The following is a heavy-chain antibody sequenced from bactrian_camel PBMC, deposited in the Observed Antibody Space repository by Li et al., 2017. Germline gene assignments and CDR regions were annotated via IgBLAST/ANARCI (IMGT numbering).Heavy chain of an antibody. J-gene: IGHJ4*01. CDR1: FTLAGACL. V-gene: IGHV3S53*01. Sequence: HVQLVESGGGSVQAGGSLNLSCTVSFTLAGACLMGWYRQAPGRAREFVATISTIDATTEYRDAVKGRFIISQDNAKTTAYLQMNSLTPDDTGMYYCALGGTRGVGGTWYPELNYWDKGTQVTVS. CDR2: ISTIDATT. D-gene: IGHD3*01. CDR3: ALGGTRGVGGTWYPELNY.